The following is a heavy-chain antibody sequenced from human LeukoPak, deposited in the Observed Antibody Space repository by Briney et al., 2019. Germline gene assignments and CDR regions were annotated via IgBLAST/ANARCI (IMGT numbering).Heavy chain of an antibody. D-gene: IGHD3-10*01. CDR2: INHSGST. V-gene: IGHV4-34*01. J-gene: IGHJ4*02. Sequence: PSETLSLTCTVSGGTISGYYWSWIRQPPGKGLEWIGEINHSGSTNYNPSLKSRVTISLDTSKNQFSLKLSSVTAADTAVYYCARGTHYYGSGSYYSEGYWGQGTLVTVSS. CDR3: ARGTHYYGSGSYYSEGY. CDR1: GGTISGYY.